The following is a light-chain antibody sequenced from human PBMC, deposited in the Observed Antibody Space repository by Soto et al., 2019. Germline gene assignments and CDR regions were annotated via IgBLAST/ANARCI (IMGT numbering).Light chain of an antibody. Sequence: QSVLTQPASVSGSPGQSITIACTGTSSDIGTYKYVSWYQHHPGKVPQLLIYEVSNRPSGVSSRFSASKSGNTAYLTISGLQAEDEADYFCAAWGDSLNTWVFGGGTKVTVL. CDR3: AAWGDSLNTWV. J-gene: IGLJ3*02. CDR1: SSDIGTYKY. V-gene: IGLV2-14*01. CDR2: EVS.